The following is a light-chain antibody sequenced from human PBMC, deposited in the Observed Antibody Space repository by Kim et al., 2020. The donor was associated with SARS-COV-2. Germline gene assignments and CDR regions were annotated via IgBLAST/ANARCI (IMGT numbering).Light chain of an antibody. CDR2: END. CDR1: SGSIASSF. V-gene: IGLV6-57*03. Sequence: NFMLTQPHSVSESPGKTITISCTRTSGSIASSFVQWYRQRPGSAPTTVIYENDQRPSGVPDRFSGSIDTSSNSASLSISGLKTEDESDYFCQSYDTDAHWVFGGGTKLTVL. CDR3: QSYDTDAHWV. J-gene: IGLJ3*02.